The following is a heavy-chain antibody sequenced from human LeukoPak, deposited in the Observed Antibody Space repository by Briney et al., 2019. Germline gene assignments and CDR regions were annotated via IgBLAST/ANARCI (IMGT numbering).Heavy chain of an antibody. J-gene: IGHJ4*02. CDR2: ICYSGST. CDR1: GGSISSYY. Sequence: SETLSLTCTVSGGSISSYYWSWIRQPPGKELEWIGYICYSGSTNYNPSLKSRVTISVDTSKNQFSLKLSSVTAADTAVYYCARLSADSSSSRGFDYWGQGTPVTVSS. CDR3: ARLSADSSSSRGFDY. V-gene: IGHV4-59*08. D-gene: IGHD2-2*01.